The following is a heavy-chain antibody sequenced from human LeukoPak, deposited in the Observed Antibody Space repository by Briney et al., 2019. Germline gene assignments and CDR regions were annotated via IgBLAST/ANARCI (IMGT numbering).Heavy chain of an antibody. CDR1: GFTFSDYY. V-gene: IGHV3-23*01. CDR2: ISGSGGST. D-gene: IGHD3-16*01. J-gene: IGHJ3*02. CDR3: AKSSHAFGAFDI. Sequence: PGGSLRLSCAASGFTFSDYYMSWVRQAPGKGLEWVSAISGSGGSTYYADSVKGRFTISRDNSKNTLYLQMNSLRAEDTAVYYCAKSSHAFGAFDIWGQGTMVTVSS.